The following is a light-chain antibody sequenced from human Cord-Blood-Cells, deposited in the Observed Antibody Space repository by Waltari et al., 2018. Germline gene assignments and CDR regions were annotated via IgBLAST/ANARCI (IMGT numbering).Light chain of an antibody. CDR2: EIS. Sequence: QSALTQPASASGSPGQSHPIPCPGTSSDVGGYNYVSWYQQHPGKAPKLMIYEISNRPSGVSNRFSGSKSGNTAPLTISGLQAEDEADYYCSSYTSSSPYVFGTGTKVTVL. V-gene: IGLV2-14*01. CDR3: SSYTSSSPYV. J-gene: IGLJ1*01. CDR1: SSDVGGYNY.